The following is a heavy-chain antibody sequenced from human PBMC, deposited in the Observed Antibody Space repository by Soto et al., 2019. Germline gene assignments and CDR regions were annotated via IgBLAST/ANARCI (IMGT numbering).Heavy chain of an antibody. D-gene: IGHD5-12*01. Sequence: SETLSLTCAVYGGSFSGYYWSWIRQPPGKGLEWIGEINHSGSTNYNPSLKSRVTISVDTSKNQFSLKLSSVTAADTAVYYCASPGRDGYKGFDYWGQGTLVTVSS. CDR3: ASPGRDGYKGFDY. CDR1: GGSFSGYY. V-gene: IGHV4-34*01. CDR2: INHSGST. J-gene: IGHJ4*02.